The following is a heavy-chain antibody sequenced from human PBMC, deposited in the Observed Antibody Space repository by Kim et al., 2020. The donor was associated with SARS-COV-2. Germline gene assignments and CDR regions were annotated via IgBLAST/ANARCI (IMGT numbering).Heavy chain of an antibody. V-gene: IGHV1-3*01. CDR3: ARDVSSSWSGVDY. D-gene: IGHD6-13*01. CDR1: GYIFTSYG. Sequence: ASVKVSCKAFGYIFTSYGMHWVRQAPGQRLEWMGWINAANGDTKDSQKFQGRVTITRDTSAGTAYMELSSLRSEDTAVYYCARDVSSSWSGVDYWGHGTL. J-gene: IGHJ4*01. CDR2: INAANGDT.